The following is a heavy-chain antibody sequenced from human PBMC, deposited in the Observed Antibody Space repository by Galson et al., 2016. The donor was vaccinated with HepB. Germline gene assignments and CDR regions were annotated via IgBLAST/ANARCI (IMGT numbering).Heavy chain of an antibody. CDR1: GFTFSSYS. D-gene: IGHD3-9*01. Sequence: SLRLSCAASGFTFSSYSINWVRQAPGKGLEWVSSISSSSSHIYYADSVKGRFTISRDNAKNSLYLQMNSLRAEDTAVYYCASHYDILTGYFYGYYFDYWGQGTLVTVSS. CDR3: ASHYDILTGYFYGYYFDY. CDR2: ISSSSSHI. V-gene: IGHV3-21*03. J-gene: IGHJ4*02.